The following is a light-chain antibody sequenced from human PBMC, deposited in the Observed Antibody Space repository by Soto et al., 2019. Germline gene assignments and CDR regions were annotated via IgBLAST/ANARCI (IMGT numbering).Light chain of an antibody. J-gene: IGKJ5*01. CDR3: QHYDGSPIT. CDR1: QAVNTR. CDR2: LTS. Sequence: IVLTQSPATLSSFPGDRVTLSCRASQAVNTRLAWYQHKPGQAPRLLIYLTSNRAAGIPARFSGSGSGTDFTLTISRLEPEDFAVYYCQHYDGSPITFGHGTRLEIK. V-gene: IGKV3-20*01.